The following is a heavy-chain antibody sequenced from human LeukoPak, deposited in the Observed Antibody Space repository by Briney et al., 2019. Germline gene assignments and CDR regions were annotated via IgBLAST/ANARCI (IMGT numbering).Heavy chain of an antibody. CDR1: GYTFASYG. Sequence: ASVKVSCKASGYTFASYGISGVPQAPGQGLECMGWISAYNGNTNYAQKLQGRVTMTTDTSTSTASVEVRSLRSDDRPVYDFARDHITTVTTGYWGQGTLVTVSS. D-gene: IGHD4-17*01. CDR3: ARDHITTVTTGY. V-gene: IGHV1-18*01. CDR2: ISAYNGNT. J-gene: IGHJ4*02.